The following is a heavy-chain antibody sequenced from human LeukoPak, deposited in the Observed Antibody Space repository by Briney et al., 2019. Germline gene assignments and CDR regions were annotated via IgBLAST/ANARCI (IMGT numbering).Heavy chain of an antibody. J-gene: IGHJ4*02. CDR3: ARDLLSSTSCFDY. CDR2: ISYDAMNK. V-gene: IGHV3-30*03. Sequence: PGGSLRLSCAASGFTFSSYGMHWVRQAPGKGLEWVAVISYDAMNKYYADSVKGRFTISRDNSEKTLHLQMNSLRTEDTAVYYCARDLLSSTSCFDYWGQGTLVTVSS. CDR1: GFTFSSYG. D-gene: IGHD2-2*01.